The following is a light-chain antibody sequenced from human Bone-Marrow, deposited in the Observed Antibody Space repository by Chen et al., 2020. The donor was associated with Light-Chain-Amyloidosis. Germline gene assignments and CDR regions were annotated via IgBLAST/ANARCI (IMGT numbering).Light chain of an antibody. CDR1: QSVSSY. V-gene: IGKV3-11*01. CDR3: QQRSNWPPLA. CDR2: DAS. J-gene: IGKJ4*01. Sequence: EIVLTQSPATLSLSPGERATLSCRASQSVSSYLACYQQKPGQAPRLLIYDASNRAPGIPARFSGSLSGTAFTLPISSLEPEDFEVYYCQQRSNWPPLAFGGWTKVEIK.